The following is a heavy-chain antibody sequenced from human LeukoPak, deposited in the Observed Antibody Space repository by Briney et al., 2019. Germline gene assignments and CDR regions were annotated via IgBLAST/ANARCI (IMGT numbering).Heavy chain of an antibody. V-gene: IGHV3-23*01. CDR1: GFTFSTYD. Sequence: GGSLRLSCAVSGFTFSTYDMSWVRQAPGKGLEWVSAISGSGGSTYYADSVKGRFTISRDNSKNTLYLQLKSLRAEDTVVYYGAKDSSSGTYFDYWGQGTLVTVSS. J-gene: IGHJ4*02. CDR3: AKDSSSGTYFDY. CDR2: ISGSGGST. D-gene: IGHD1-26*01.